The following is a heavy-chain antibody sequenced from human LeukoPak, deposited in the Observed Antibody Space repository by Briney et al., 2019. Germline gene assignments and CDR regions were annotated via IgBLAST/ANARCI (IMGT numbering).Heavy chain of an antibody. D-gene: IGHD5-12*01. J-gene: IGHJ4*02. CDR1: GGSFSGYY. V-gene: IGHV4-34*01. CDR3: ARMCSGYDFTDY. Sequence: SETLSLTCAVYGGSFSGYYWSWIRQPPGKGLEWIGEINHSGSTNYNPSLKSRVTISVDTSKNQFSLKLSSVTAADTAVYYCARMCSGYDFTDYWGQGTLVTVSS. CDR2: INHSGST.